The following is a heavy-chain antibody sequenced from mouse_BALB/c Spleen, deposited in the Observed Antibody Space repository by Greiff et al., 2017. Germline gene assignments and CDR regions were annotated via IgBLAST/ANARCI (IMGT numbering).Heavy chain of an antibody. CDR2: INPSNGRT. CDR1: GYTFTSYW. CDR3: ARSRDYDAMDY. Sequence: QVHVKQSGAELVKPGASVKLSCKASGYTFTSYWMHWVKQRPGQGLEWIGEINPSNGRTNYNEKFKSKATLTVDKSSSTAYMQLSSLTSEDSAVYYCARSRDYDAMDYWGQGTSVTVSS. J-gene: IGHJ4*01. V-gene: IGHV1S81*02.